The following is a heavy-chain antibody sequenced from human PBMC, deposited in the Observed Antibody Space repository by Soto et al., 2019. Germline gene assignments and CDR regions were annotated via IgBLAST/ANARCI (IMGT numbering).Heavy chain of an antibody. CDR1: GLTFNNYA. D-gene: IGHD3-3*01. Sequence: GGSLRLSCAASGLTFNNYAMSWVRQAPGKGLEWVSGISGSGSSTYYADSVYGRFTISRDNSINTLYLQMNSLRAEDTAVYYCAKEAEMSAGYGMDVWGQGTTVTVSS. CDR2: ISGSGSST. CDR3: AKEAEMSAGYGMDV. J-gene: IGHJ6*02. V-gene: IGHV3-23*01.